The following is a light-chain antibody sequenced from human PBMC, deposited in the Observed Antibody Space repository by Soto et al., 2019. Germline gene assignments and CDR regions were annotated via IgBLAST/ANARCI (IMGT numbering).Light chain of an antibody. CDR3: HQPYTNPQT. V-gene: IGKV1-39*01. CDR1: QTSATF. J-gene: IGKJ1*01. Sequence: DIQMTQSPSSLSASVGDRVTISCRASQTSATFVNWYQQKSGSAPRLLIYETSALQRGVPSRFIGSGSWTHFVLSISDLQPEDSATYFCHQPYTNPQTFGQGTKVEIK. CDR2: ETS.